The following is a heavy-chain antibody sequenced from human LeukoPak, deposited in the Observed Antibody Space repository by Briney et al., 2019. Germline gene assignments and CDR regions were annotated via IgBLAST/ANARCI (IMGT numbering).Heavy chain of an antibody. CDR1: GFTFRSYA. CDR3: ARAPYYYDSSGYSYYFDY. J-gene: IGHJ4*02. CDR2: ISSNGGST. D-gene: IGHD3-22*01. Sequence: PGGSLRLSCAASGFTFRSYAMHWVRQAPGKGLEYVSAISSNGGSTYYANSVKGRFTISRDNSKNTLYLQMGSLRAEDMAVYYCARAPYYYDSSGYSYYFDYWGQGTLVTVSS. V-gene: IGHV3-64*01.